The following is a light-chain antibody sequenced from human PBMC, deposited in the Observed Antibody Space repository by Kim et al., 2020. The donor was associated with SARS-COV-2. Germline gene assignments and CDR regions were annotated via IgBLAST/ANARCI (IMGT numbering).Light chain of an antibody. J-gene: IGKJ4*01. Sequence: GERATLSCRASQSVRSNYLAWYQQKPGQAPRLLIYGASSRATGIPDRFSGSGSGTEFTLTISRLEPEDFEVYYCQQYGSSPLALTFGGGTKVDIK. CDR1: QSVRSNY. CDR3: QQYGSSPLALT. CDR2: GAS. V-gene: IGKV3-20*01.